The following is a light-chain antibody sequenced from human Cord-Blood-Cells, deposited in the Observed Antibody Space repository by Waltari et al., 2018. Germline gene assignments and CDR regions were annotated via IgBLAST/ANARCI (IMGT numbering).Light chain of an antibody. J-gene: IGLJ3*02. CDR2: DVG. Sequence: QSALTQPRSVSGSPGQSVTISCTGTSSDVGGYNYVSWYQQHPGKAPKLMIYDVGKRPSGVPDRFSGSKSGNTASLTISGLQADDEADYYCCSYAGSYTWVFGGGTKLTVL. CDR1: SSDVGGYNY. CDR3: CSYAGSYTWV. V-gene: IGLV2-11*01.